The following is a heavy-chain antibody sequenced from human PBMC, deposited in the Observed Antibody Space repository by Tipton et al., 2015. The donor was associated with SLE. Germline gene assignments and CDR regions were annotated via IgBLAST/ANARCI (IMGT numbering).Heavy chain of an antibody. CDR1: GGSFSGYC. CDR3: ARGHTAMVGSLYYYGMDV. V-gene: IGHV4-34*01. CDR2: INNSGST. Sequence: TLSLTCALYGGSFSGYCWSWIRQPPGKGLEWIGEINNSGSTNYNPSLKSRVTISVDTSKNQFSLKLSSVTAADTAVYYCARGHTAMVGSLYYYGMDVWGQGTTVTVS. J-gene: IGHJ6*02. D-gene: IGHD5-18*01.